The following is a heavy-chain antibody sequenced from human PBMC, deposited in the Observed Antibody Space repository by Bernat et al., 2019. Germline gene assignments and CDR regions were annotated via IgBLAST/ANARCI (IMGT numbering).Heavy chain of an antibody. CDR2: ISSSSSYI. CDR1: GFTFSSYS. CDR3: ARVHRNPTVTTGYYYYYMDV. D-gene: IGHD4-17*01. J-gene: IGHJ6*03. V-gene: IGHV3-21*05. Sequence: EVQLVESGGGPVKPGGSLRLSCAASGFTFSSYSMNWVRQAPGKGLEWVSYISSSSSYIYYADSVKGRFTISRDNAKNSLYLQMNSLRAEDTAVYYCARVHRNPTVTTGYYYYYMDVWGKGTTVTVSS.